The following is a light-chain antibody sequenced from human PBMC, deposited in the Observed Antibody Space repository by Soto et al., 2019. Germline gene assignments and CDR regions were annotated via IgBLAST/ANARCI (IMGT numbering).Light chain of an antibody. J-gene: IGKJ5*01. CDR1: QDIINY. CDR3: QQRKNYPIT. V-gene: IGKV1-9*01. CDR2: TAS. Sequence: DIQLTQSPSFLSASVGDRVTITCRASQDIINYLAWYQQKPGKAPNLLLHTASTLQAGVPSRFSGSGFGTEFTLTISTLQPEDFATYYCQQRKNYPITFGQGTRLEIK.